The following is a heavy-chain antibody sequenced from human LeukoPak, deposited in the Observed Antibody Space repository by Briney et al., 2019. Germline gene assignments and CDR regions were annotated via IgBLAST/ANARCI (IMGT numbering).Heavy chain of an antibody. CDR1: GFTFSSYA. CDR2: ISGSGGST. D-gene: IGHD5-24*01. J-gene: IGHJ5*02. CDR3: AKDPMATGWFDP. V-gene: IGHV3-23*01. Sequence: GGSLRLSCAASGFTFSSYAMSWVRQAPGKGLEWVSAISGSGGSTYYADSVKGRFTISRDNSKNTPYLQMNSLRAEDTAVYYCAKDPMATGWFDPWGQGTLVTVSS.